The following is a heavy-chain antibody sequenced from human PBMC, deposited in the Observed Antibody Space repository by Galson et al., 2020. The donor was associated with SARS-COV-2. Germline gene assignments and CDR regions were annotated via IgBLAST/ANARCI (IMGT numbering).Heavy chain of an antibody. CDR1: GGSISSGGYY. Sequence: SETLSLTCTVSGGSISSGGYYWSWIRQHPGKGLEWIGYIYYSGSTYYNPSLKSRVTISVDTSKNQFSLKLSSVTAADTAVYYCARGITIFGVVNTIAYWGQGTLVTVSS. CDR2: IYYSGST. V-gene: IGHV4-31*03. CDR3: ARGITIFGVVNTIAY. D-gene: IGHD3-3*01. J-gene: IGHJ4*02.